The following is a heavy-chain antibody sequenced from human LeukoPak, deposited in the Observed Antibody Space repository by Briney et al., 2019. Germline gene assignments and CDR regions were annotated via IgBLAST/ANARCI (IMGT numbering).Heavy chain of an antibody. D-gene: IGHD1-26*01. CDR2: ISYDGSNE. J-gene: IGHJ4*02. V-gene: IGHV3-30*18. CDR3: AKARPAGSYTLDY. CDR1: EFTFSNYA. Sequence: GGSLRLSCAASEFTFSNYAMHWVRQAPGKGLECVAVISYDGSNEYYADSVKGRFTISRDNSKKTLYLQMNSLRAEDTAVYYCAKARPAGSYTLDYWGQGTLVTVSS.